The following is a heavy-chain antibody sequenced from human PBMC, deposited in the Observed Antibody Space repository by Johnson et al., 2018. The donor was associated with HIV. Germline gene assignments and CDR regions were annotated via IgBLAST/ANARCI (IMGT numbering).Heavy chain of an antibody. CDR2: IRYDASNR. CDR3: ARDRRQQLVPGGAFDI. V-gene: IGHV3-30*02. J-gene: IGHJ3*02. Sequence: QVQLVESGGDVVQPGGSLRLSCAASGFSFSFYGIHWVRQAPGKGLEWVAFIRYDASNRYYSDSVMGRFTISRDNSKNTVFLQMNSLRAEDTAVYFCARDRRQQLVPGGAFDIWGQGTMVTVSS. CDR1: GFSFSFYG. D-gene: IGHD6-13*01.